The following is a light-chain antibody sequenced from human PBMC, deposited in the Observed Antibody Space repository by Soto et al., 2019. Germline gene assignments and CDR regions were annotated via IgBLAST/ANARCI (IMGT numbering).Light chain of an antibody. CDR3: MESTHWPPYT. V-gene: IGKV2-30*01. CDR2: YVS. CDR1: QSLAYIDGNTY. J-gene: IGKJ2*01. Sequence: EVVMTQSPLSLPVTLGRPASISCRSSQSLAYIDGNTYLTWFHQRPGQYPRRLIYYVSNRDSGVPDRFSGSGSGTDFTLTISRVEAEDAGIYYCMESTHWPPYTFGQGTKLEIK.